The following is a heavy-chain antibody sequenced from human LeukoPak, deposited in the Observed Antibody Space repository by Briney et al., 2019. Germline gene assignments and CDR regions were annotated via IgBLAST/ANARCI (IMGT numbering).Heavy chain of an antibody. CDR2: IKSDGSEK. J-gene: IGHJ6*02. Sequence: PGGSLRLSCAVSGFTFTNYWMTWVRQTPGKGLEGVANIKSDGSEKYYVDSVKGRFTISRDNAKKSLYLQMNSLRVEDTAVYYCARGRGMDVWGQGTTVTVSS. V-gene: IGHV3-7*01. CDR3: ARGRGMDV. CDR1: GFTFTNYW.